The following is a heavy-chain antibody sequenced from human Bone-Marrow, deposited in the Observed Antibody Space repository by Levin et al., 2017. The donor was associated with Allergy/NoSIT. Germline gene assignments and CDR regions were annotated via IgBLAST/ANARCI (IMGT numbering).Heavy chain of an antibody. D-gene: IGHD5-12*01. Sequence: PGGSLRLSCAASGLTISTYAMTWVRQAPGKGLEWVSSITPSGANTYSADSVKGRFTISRDNSNNTLHLQMSSLRAEDTALYYCAKIFRGYSLDGRRDVWGRGTMVTVSS. J-gene: IGHJ3*01. CDR1: GLTISTYA. CDR2: ITPSGANT. V-gene: IGHV3-23*01. CDR3: AKIFRGYSLDGRRDV.